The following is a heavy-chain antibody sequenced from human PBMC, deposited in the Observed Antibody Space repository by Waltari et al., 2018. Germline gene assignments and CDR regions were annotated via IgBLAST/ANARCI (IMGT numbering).Heavy chain of an antibody. Sequence: QVQLQESGPGLVKPSETLSLTCTVSGGSISSYYWSWIRQPPGKGLEWIGYIYYSGSTNYNPSLKSRVTISVDTSKNQFSLKLSSVTAADTAVYYCARQGYYYDSSGYPHLGWFDPWGQGTLVTVSS. CDR3: ARQGYYYDSSGYPHLGWFDP. V-gene: IGHV4-59*01. CDR2: IYYSGST. J-gene: IGHJ5*02. CDR1: GGSISSYY. D-gene: IGHD3-22*01.